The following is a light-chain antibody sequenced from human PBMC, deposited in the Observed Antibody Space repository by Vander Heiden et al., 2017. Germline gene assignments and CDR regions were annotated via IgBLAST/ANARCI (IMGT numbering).Light chain of an antibody. Sequence: DIQMTQSPSFVSASVGDRVTTSCRASQYSSSWLAWYQQKPGEAPKLLISDASRLQDEVPPRFSGSGSGTEFTLTISSLQPEDSASYYCQQTENFPVAFGQGTKVEVK. CDR2: DAS. CDR3: QQTENFPVA. J-gene: IGKJ1*01. CDR1: QYSSSW. V-gene: IGKV1-12*01.